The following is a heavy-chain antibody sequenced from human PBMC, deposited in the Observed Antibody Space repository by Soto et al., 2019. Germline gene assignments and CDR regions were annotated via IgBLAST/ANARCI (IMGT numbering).Heavy chain of an antibody. CDR2: LNPRNGQT. D-gene: IGHD5-18*01. CDR3: ARETDTSMLDY. CDR1: GFNFSTYY. V-gene: IGHV1-8*01. J-gene: IGHJ4*02. Sequence: ASVKVSCKTSGFNFSTYYFNWVRQAAGQGPECMGWLNPRNGQTGYVQKFRGRVSMTRXTXXAXXXLXLXXLTXEXTAIYFCARETDTSMLDYWGQGTLVTVSS.